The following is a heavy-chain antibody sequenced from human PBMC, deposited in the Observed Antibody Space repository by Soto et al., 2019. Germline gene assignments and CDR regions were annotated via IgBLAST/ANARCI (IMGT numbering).Heavy chain of an antibody. CDR2: TYYRSKWYN. V-gene: IGHV6-1*01. Sequence: SQTFALTCAISGDSGSRSSAAWSWIRQSPARGLEWLGRTYYRSKWYNDYAESVKSRITINPDTSKNQFSLHLNSVTPEDTAVYYCARDPPDFHSAFDYWGQGTLVTVS. CDR3: ARDPPDFHSAFDY. CDR1: GDSGSRSSAA. D-gene: IGHD4-4*01. J-gene: IGHJ4*02.